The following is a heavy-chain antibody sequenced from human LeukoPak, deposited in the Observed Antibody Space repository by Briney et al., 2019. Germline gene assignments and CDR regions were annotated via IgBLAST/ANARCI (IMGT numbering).Heavy chain of an antibody. Sequence: SETLSLTCTVSGGSISSYYWSWIRQPPGKGLEWIGYIYYSGSTNYNPSLKSRVTISVDTSKNQFSLKLSSVIAADTAVYYCARNYYGSSGYYPPRGFDPWGQGTLVTVSS. CDR2: IYYSGST. D-gene: IGHD3-22*01. CDR1: GGSISSYY. V-gene: IGHV4-59*01. J-gene: IGHJ5*02. CDR3: ARNYYGSSGYYPPRGFDP.